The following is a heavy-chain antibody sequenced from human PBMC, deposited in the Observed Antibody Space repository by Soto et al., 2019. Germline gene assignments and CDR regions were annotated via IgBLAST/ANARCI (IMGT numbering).Heavy chain of an antibody. D-gene: IGHD3-16*02. CDR2: ISYDGSDK. Sequence: QVQLVESGGGVVQPGRSLRLSCAASGFTFRSYAMHWVRQAPGKGLEWVAVISYDGSDKYYADSVKGRFTISRDNSKNTLNLQMNSLRADDTAVYYCAKGLGEISPESYDYWGQGTLITVSS. V-gene: IGHV3-30*18. CDR1: GFTFRSYA. CDR3: AKGLGEISPESYDY. J-gene: IGHJ4*02.